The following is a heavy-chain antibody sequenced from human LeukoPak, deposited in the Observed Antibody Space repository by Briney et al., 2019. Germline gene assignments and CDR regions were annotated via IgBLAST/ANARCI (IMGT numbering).Heavy chain of an antibody. CDR2: ISTSSSTI. Sequence: PGGSLRLSCAASGFMFSSYSMNWVRQAPGKGLEWVSYISTSSSTIYYADSVKGRFTISRDNAKNSLYLQMNSLRAEDTAVYYCASTPYYYDSKGTINYYYYYMDVWGKGTTVTVSS. CDR3: ASTPYYYDSKGTINYYYYYMDV. J-gene: IGHJ6*03. D-gene: IGHD3-22*01. CDR1: GFMFSSYS. V-gene: IGHV3-48*01.